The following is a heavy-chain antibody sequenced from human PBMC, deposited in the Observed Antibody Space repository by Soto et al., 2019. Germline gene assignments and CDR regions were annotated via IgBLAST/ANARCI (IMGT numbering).Heavy chain of an antibody. J-gene: IGHJ4*02. CDR3: ARASTASGPN. Sequence: QVQLQQWGAGLLKPSETLSLTCAAYDGCFSGYYWSWIRQPPGKGLEWIGEINHSGSTNYNPSLMSGVTISLDTSKNQFSLKLSSGTAADSAVSYCARASTASGPNWGQGTLVTLSS. CDR2: INHSGST. V-gene: IGHV4-34*01. D-gene: IGHD6-25*01. CDR1: DGCFSGYY.